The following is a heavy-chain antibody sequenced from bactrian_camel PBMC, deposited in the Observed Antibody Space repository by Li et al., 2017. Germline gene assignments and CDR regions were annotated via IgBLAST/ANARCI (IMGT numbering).Heavy chain of an antibody. CDR2: ISNGVGIA. Sequence: HVQLVESGGGLVQPGGSLRLSCIAFRFTFGGYYMSWVRQAPGKGLEWVSGISNGVGIASYADSVKGRFTISRDNAKNRLYLQMNSLETEDTAMYYCAQASNYWSDYEYWGQGTQVTVS. J-gene: IGHJ4*01. CDR3: AQASNYWSDYEY. V-gene: IGHV3S1*01. D-gene: IGHD4*01. CDR1: RFTFGGYY.